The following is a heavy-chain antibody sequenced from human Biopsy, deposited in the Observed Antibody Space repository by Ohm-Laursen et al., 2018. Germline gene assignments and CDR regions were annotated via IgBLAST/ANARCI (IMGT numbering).Heavy chain of an antibody. V-gene: IGHV4-59*01. CDR2: IYYSRGT. Sequence: SETLSLTCSVSGGSMTGYEWSWIRLAPGKGLEWIGYIYYSRGTKYNPSLASRVTFSVDMSKSQFSLKLYSVTAAVTAVYYCARVEAGTYDALDIWGQGTLVAVS. CDR1: GGSMTGYE. CDR3: ARVEAGTYDALDI. J-gene: IGHJ3*02. D-gene: IGHD1-26*01.